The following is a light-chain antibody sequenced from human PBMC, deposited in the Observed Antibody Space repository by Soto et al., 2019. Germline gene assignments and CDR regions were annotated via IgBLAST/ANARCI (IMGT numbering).Light chain of an antibody. J-gene: IGLJ3*02. CDR1: SSNVGHES. Sequence: QSVLTQPPSVSAAPGQTVTISCSGSSSNVGHESVSWYQSLPGTAAKLLIYDNYKRPSGIPDRFSCSKSSTSATLGITGLQTWEEADYYCGTWDSTLNVWVFGGGTKLTVL. CDR2: DNY. CDR3: GTWDSTLNVWV. V-gene: IGLV1-51*01.